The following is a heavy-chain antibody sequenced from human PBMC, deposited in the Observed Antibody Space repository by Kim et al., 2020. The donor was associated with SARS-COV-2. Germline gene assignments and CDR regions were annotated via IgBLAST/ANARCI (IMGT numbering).Heavy chain of an antibody. CDR1: GGTFSSYA. CDR3: AREGYCSSTSCYSWFDP. V-gene: IGHV1-69*04. J-gene: IGHJ5*02. CDR2: IIPILGIA. D-gene: IGHD2-2*02. Sequence: SVKVSCKASGGTFSSYAISWVRQAPGQGLEWMGRIIPILGIANYAQKFQGRVTITADKSTSTAYMELSSLRSEDTAVYYCAREGYCSSTSCYSWFDPWGQGTLVTVSS.